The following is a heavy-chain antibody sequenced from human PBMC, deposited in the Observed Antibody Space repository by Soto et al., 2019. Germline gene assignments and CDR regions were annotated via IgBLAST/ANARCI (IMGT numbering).Heavy chain of an antibody. J-gene: IGHJ6*02. CDR2: ISYDGSNK. Sequence: QVQLVESGGGVVQPGRSLRLSCAASGFTFSSYAMHWVRQAPGKGLEWVAVISYDGSNKYYADSVKGRFTISRDNYKNTLYLQMISLRAEDTAVYYCASLYCSSTSCYLTDYYYYGMDVWGQGTTVTVSS. D-gene: IGHD2-2*01. CDR3: ASLYCSSTSCYLTDYYYYGMDV. V-gene: IGHV3-30-3*01. CDR1: GFTFSSYA.